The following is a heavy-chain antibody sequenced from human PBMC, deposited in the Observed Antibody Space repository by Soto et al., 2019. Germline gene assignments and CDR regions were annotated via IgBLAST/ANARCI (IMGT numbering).Heavy chain of an antibody. CDR3: ARDHYVYDILTGYGYYYGMDV. CDR2: IYYSGST. Sequence: QVQLQESGPGLVKPSQTLSLTCTVSGGSISSGDYYWSWIRQPPGKGLAWIGYIYYSGSTYYNPSLKSRVTISVYTAKNQFSLKLSSVTAADTAVYYCARDHYVYDILTGYGYYYGMDVWGQGTTVTVSS. CDR1: GGSISSGDYY. J-gene: IGHJ6*02. D-gene: IGHD3-9*01. V-gene: IGHV4-30-4*01.